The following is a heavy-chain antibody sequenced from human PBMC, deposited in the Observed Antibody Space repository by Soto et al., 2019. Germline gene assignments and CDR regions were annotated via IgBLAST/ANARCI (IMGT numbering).Heavy chain of an antibody. CDR1: GGTFSSYA. V-gene: IGHV1-69*06. D-gene: IGHD6-13*01. Sequence: SVKVSCKASGGTFSSYAISWVRQAPGQGLEWMGGIIPIFGTANYAQKFQGRVTITADKSTSTAYMELSSLRSEDTPVYYCARNQQPQSYDPWGQGTLVTVSS. J-gene: IGHJ5*02. CDR3: ARNQQPQSYDP. CDR2: IIPIFGTA.